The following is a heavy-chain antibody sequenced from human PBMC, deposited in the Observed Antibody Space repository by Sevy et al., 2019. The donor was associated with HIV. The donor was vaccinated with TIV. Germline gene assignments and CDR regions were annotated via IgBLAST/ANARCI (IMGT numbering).Heavy chain of an antibody. CDR2: VSDSGGAT. D-gene: IGHD3-22*01. CDR3: ARNDYYDTIVGTGNFDY. CDR1: GFTFSSYA. J-gene: IGHJ4*02. V-gene: IGHV3-23*01. Sequence: GGSLRLSCGASGFTFSSYAMSWVRQAPGKGLEWVSTVSDSGGATYYADSVKGRFTISRDNSKNTLFLQMSSLRAEDAATYFCARNDYYDTIVGTGNFDYWGQGTLVTVSS.